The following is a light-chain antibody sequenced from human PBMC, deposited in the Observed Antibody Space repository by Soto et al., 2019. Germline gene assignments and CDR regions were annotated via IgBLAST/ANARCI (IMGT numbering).Light chain of an antibody. J-gene: IGLJ1*01. V-gene: IGLV2-14*01. CDR3: SSYTSSSTPLNV. CDR1: SSDVGGYNY. CDR2: DVS. Sequence: QCALTQPASVSGSPGQSITISCTGTSSDVGGYNYVSWYQQHPGKAPKLMIYDVSNRPSGVSNRFSGSKSGNTASLTISGLQAEDEADYYCSSYTSSSTPLNVFGTGTKVTVL.